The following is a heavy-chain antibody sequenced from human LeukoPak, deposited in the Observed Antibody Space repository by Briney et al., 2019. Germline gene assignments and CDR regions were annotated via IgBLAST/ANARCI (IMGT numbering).Heavy chain of an antibody. J-gene: IGHJ4*02. V-gene: IGHV4-39*01. D-gene: IGHD6-25*01. CDR1: GGSISSVSYY. Sequence: SETLSLTCTVSGGSISSVSYYWGWIRQPPGKGLEWIGSIYYSGSTHYNPSLKSRVTISVDTSKNQFSLNLSTVSGSDTAVYYCARHSGTYPIDYWGQGTLVTVSP. CDR2: IYYSGST. CDR3: ARHSGTYPIDY.